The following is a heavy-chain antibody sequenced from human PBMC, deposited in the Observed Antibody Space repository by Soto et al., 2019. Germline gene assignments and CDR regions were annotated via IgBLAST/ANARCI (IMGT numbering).Heavy chain of an antibody. Sequence: SETLSLTCTVSGGSISSYYWSWIRQPPGKGLEWIGYIYYSGSTNYNPSLKSRVTISVDRSKNQFSLKLSSVTAADTAVYYWARLTSGYYANFDYWGQGTLVTVSS. CDR2: IYYSGST. V-gene: IGHV4-59*08. D-gene: IGHD3-22*01. CDR3: ARLTSGYYANFDY. CDR1: GGSISSYY. J-gene: IGHJ4*02.